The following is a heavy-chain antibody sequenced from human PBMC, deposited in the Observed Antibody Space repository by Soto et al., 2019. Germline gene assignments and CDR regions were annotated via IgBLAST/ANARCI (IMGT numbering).Heavy chain of an antibody. CDR3: AKDLESWFEELFQEDNWFAP. CDR1: GFTISSYA. J-gene: IGHJ5*02. D-gene: IGHD3-10*01. Sequence: GGPMTLYCGASGFTISSYAMSWVSKAPGKGLEWVSAISGSGGSTYYADSGKGRFTISRDNPKNTLYLQMNSLRAEDTAVYYCAKDLESWFEELFQEDNWFAPWGQGTLVTVSS. V-gene: IGHV3-23*01. CDR2: ISGSGGST.